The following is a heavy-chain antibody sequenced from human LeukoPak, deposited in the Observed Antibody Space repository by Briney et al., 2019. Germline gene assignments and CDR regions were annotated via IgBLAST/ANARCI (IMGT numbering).Heavy chain of an antibody. Sequence: TGGSLRLSCAASGFTFSSYAMSWVRQAPGKGLEWVSAISGSGGSTYYADSVKGRFTISRDNSKNTLYLQTNSLRAEDTAVYYCAKPAGTYYYYYGIDVWGQGTTVTVSS. D-gene: IGHD1-1*01. V-gene: IGHV3-23*01. J-gene: IGHJ6*02. CDR2: ISGSGGST. CDR1: GFTFSSYA. CDR3: AKPAGTYYYYYGIDV.